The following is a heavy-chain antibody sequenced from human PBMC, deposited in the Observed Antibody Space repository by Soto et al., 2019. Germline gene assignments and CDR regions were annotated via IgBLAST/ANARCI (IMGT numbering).Heavy chain of an antibody. D-gene: IGHD5-18*01. V-gene: IGHV4-31*03. Sequence: QVQLQESGPGLVQPSQTLSLTCSVSGGSINNGVYFWSWIRQHPGKGLEWIGYVHASGSTYYNPSLKGRVAMSLDTSTNPFYLILKSVTAADTAVFYCVRGFVEAAMAFDYWGPGTLITVSS. CDR3: VRGFVEAAMAFDY. J-gene: IGHJ4*02. CDR2: VHASGST. CDR1: GGSINNGVYF.